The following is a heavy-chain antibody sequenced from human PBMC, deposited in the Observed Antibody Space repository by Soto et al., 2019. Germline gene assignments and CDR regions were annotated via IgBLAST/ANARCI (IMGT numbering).Heavy chain of an antibody. V-gene: IGHV1-18*04. CDR2: ISTYSTNT. Sequence: QVELVQSGAEVKNPVASVTVSCKASGEFFTTYGISWVRQAPGQGLEWMGWISTYSTNTNYAPKFQGRLLLTADTSTTTGHLELRSLRPDYTAVYYCARWAGRVRDYGGPLDYWGQGSMVTVSP. CDR1: GEFFTTYG. CDR3: ARWAGRVRDYGGPLDY. J-gene: IGHJ4*02. D-gene: IGHD4-17*01.